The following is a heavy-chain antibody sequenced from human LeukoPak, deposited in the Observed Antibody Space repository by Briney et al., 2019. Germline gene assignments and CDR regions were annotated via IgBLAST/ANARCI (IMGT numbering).Heavy chain of an antibody. V-gene: IGHV3-7*01. J-gene: IGHJ6*03. D-gene: IGHD3-3*01. CDR2: IKQDGSEK. CDR3: ARDDFWSAYTMVYYYYYYMDV. Sequence: PGGSLRLSCAASGFTFSSYWMSWVRQAPGKGLEWVANIKQDGSEKYYVDSVKGRFTISRDNAKNSLYLQMNSLRAEDTAVYYCARDDFWSAYTMVYYYYYYMDVWGKGTTVTVSS. CDR1: GFTFSSYW.